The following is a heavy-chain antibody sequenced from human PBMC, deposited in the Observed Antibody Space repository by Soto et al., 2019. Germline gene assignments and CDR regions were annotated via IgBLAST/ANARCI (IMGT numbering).Heavy chain of an antibody. V-gene: IGHV4-59*01. CDR1: GGSISSYY. CDR2: IYYSGST. Sequence: QVQLQESGPGLVKPSETLSLTCSVSGGSISSYYWSWIRQPPGKGLEWIGYIYYSGSTNYNPSLKSRVTISIDTSKNQFSLKLSSVTAADTAVYYWARWLQFNWFDPWGQGTLVTVSS. J-gene: IGHJ5*02. CDR3: ARWLQFNWFDP. D-gene: IGHD5-12*01.